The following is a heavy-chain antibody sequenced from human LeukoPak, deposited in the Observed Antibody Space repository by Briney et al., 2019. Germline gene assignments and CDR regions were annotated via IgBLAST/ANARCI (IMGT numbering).Heavy chain of an antibody. J-gene: IGHJ4*02. CDR1: GFTFSSYG. CDR3: AKVVWYQLLSFPFDY. Sequence: PGGSLRLSCAASGFTFSSYGMHWVRQAPGKGLEWVAVISYDGSNKYYADSVKGRFTISRDNSKNTLYLQINSLRAEDTAVYYCAKVVWYQLLSFPFDYWGQGTLVTVSS. CDR2: ISYDGSNK. D-gene: IGHD2-2*01. V-gene: IGHV3-30*18.